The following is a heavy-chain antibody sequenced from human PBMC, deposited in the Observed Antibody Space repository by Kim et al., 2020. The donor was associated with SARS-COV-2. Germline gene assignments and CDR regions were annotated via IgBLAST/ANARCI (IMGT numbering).Heavy chain of an antibody. J-gene: IGHJ5*02. D-gene: IGHD3-3*01. CDR2: IYYSGST. Sequence: SETLSLTCTVSGGSINSGGYYWSWIRQHPGKGLEWIGYIYYSGSTYYNPSLKSRVTISVDTSKNQFSLKLSSVTAADTAVYYCARVLGAITIFGVVIVNWFDPWGQGTLVTVSS. CDR3: ARVLGAITIFGVVIVNWFDP. V-gene: IGHV4-31*03. CDR1: GGSINSGGYY.